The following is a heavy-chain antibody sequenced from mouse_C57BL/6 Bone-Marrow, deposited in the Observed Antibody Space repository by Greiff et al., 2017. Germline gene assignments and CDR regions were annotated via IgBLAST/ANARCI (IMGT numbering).Heavy chain of an antibody. V-gene: IGHV1-81*01. J-gene: IGHJ2*01. Sequence: VQLQQSGAELARPGASVKLSCKASGYTFTSYGISWVKQRTGQGLEWIGEIYPRSGNTYYNEKFKGKATLTADKSSSTAYMELLGLTSEDSAVYFCARWGGSYYFDYWGQGTTLTVSS. CDR3: ARWGGSYYFDY. CDR2: IYPRSGNT. D-gene: IGHD1-1*01. CDR1: GYTFTSYG.